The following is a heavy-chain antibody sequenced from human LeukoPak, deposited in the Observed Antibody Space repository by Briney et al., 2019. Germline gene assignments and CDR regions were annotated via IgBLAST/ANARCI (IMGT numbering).Heavy chain of an antibody. V-gene: IGHV3-23*01. J-gene: IGHJ4*02. CDR2: ITSGGSI. CDR1: GFTLGSYM. Sequence: GGSLRLSCAASGFTLGSYMMSWVRQAPAKGLEWVSTITSGGSIYYADSVRGRFTISRDNSKNTLYLQMNSLRAEDTAVYYCAKRPYYDSSGNPFEYWGQGTLVTVSS. CDR3: AKRPYYDSSGNPFEY. D-gene: IGHD3-22*01.